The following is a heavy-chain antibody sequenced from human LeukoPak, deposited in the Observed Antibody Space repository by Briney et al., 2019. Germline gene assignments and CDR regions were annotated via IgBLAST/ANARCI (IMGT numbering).Heavy chain of an antibody. D-gene: IGHD6-13*01. CDR3: AREEAAAGNFDY. Sequence: SVKVSCKASGGTFSSYAVSWVRQAPGQGLEWMGRIIPILGIANYAQKFQGRVTITADKSTSTAYMELSSLRSEDTAVYYCAREEAAAGNFDYWGQGTLVTVSS. CDR1: GGTFSSYA. CDR2: IIPILGIA. V-gene: IGHV1-69*04. J-gene: IGHJ4*02.